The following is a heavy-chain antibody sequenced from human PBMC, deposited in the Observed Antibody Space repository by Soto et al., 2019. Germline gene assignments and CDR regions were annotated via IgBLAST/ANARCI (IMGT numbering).Heavy chain of an antibody. CDR1: GGTFSTSA. V-gene: IGHV1-69*12. D-gene: IGHD3-3*02. CDR3: AVDKDPQQLGGNYYYILDV. J-gene: IGHJ6*02. Sequence: QVQLMQSGAEVKKPGSSVKVSCKASGGTFSTSAISWVRQAPGEGLEWVGGIMPVFATPDYAKKFQGRVTHFADESPATAYPEPAHLTTCHTALYFCAVDKDPQQLGGNYYYILDVWGQGTAITVSS. CDR2: IMPVFATP.